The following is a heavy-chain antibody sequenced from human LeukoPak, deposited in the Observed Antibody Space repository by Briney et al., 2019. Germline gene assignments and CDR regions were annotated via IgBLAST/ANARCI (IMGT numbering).Heavy chain of an antibody. CDR2: FYPGDSDT. CDR3: ARLRDSSGYYSDY. CDR1: GYIFRTYW. D-gene: IGHD3-22*01. J-gene: IGHJ4*02. V-gene: IGHV5-51*01. Sequence: GESLTISCLASGYIFRTYWIVWLRQMPGRGLEWMGTFYPGDSDTRYSPSFQGQVTISVDVSTNTAYLQWSSLKASDTAMYYCARLRDSSGYYSDYWGQGTLVTVSS.